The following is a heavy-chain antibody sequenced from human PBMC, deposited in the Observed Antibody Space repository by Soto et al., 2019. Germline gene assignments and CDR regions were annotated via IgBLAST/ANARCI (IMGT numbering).Heavy chain of an antibody. D-gene: IGHD6-13*01. CDR3: ARTFSSSWYDAFAI. CDR2: IYYSGST. V-gene: IGHV4-39*01. CDR1: GASISSSSYY. J-gene: IGHJ3*02. Sequence: SETLSLTCTVSGASISSSSYYWGWIRQPPGKDLEWIGSIYYSGSTYHNPSLKSRVSMSVDTSKNQFSLRLSSVTAADTAVYYCARTFSSSWYDAFAIWGQGTMVTVSS.